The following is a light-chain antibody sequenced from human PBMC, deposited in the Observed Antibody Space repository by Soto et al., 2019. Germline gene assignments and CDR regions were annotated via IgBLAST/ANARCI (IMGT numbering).Light chain of an antibody. CDR3: QQYHSTPLT. Sequence: DIVMTQSPDSLAVSLGERATINCKSSQSVLYSSNNKKYLAWYQQKPGQPPKLLIYWASTRESGVPDRFSGSGSGTDFTLTISSLQAEDVAVYYCQQYHSTPLTFGGGTKVDIK. CDR1: QSVLYSSNNKKY. J-gene: IGKJ4*01. V-gene: IGKV4-1*01. CDR2: WAS.